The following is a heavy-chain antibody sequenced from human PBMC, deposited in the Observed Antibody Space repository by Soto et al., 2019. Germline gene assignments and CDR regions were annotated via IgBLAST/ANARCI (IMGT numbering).Heavy chain of an antibody. Sequence: SETLSLTCAVSGYSISSSNWWGWIRQPPGKGLEWIGYIYYSGSTYYNPSLKSRVTMSVDTSKNQFSLKLSSVTAVDTAVYYCARIRVRPNTMVRGVIDYWGQGTLVTVSS. CDR2: IYYSGST. D-gene: IGHD3-10*01. J-gene: IGHJ4*02. CDR3: ARIRVRPNTMVRGVIDY. CDR1: GYSISSSNW. V-gene: IGHV4-28*01.